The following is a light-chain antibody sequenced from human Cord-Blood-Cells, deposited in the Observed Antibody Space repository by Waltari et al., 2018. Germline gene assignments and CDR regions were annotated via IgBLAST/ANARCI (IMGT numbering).Light chain of an antibody. CDR3: CSYAGSSTFVV. CDR2: EGS. CDR1: SSVVGGFTL. Sequence: QSALPQPASVSGSPGHSITISCTGTSSVVGGFTLVSWYQQHPGKAPKLMIYEGSKRPSGVSNRFSGSKSGNTASLTISGLQAEDEADYYCCSYAGSSTFVVFGGGTKLTVL. V-gene: IGLV2-23*03. J-gene: IGLJ2*01.